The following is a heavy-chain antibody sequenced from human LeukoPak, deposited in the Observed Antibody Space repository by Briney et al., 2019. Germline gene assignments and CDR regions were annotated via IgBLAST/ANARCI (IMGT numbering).Heavy chain of an antibody. D-gene: IGHD3-3*02. J-gene: IGHJ3*02. CDR1: GFTFSSYS. Sequence: GGSLRLSCAASGFTFSSYSMNWVRQAPGKGLEWVSSISSSSSYIYYADSVKGRFTISRDNAKNSLYLQMNSLRAEDTAVYYCASGFIRGAFDIWGQGTMVTVSS. CDR3: ASGFIRGAFDI. V-gene: IGHV3-21*04. CDR2: ISSSSSYI.